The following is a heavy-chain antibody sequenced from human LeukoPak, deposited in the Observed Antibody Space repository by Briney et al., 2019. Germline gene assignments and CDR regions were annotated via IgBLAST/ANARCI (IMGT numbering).Heavy chain of an antibody. D-gene: IGHD4-23*01. V-gene: IGHV4-39*01. CDR1: GGSISSTDYY. CDR3: ATHDYGGNSGYFDY. CDR2: IYYSRST. Sequence: PSETLSLTCTVSGGSISSTDYYWGWIRQPPGKGLEWIGSIYYSRSTDYNPSLKSRVTISVDTPKNQFSLSLSSVTAADTAIYYCATHDYGGNSGYFDYWGQGTLVTVSS. J-gene: IGHJ4*02.